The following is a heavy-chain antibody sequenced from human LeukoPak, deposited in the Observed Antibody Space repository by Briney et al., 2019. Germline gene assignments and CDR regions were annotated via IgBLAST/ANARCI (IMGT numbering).Heavy chain of an antibody. V-gene: IGHV4-61*02. CDR2: IYTSWST. CDR1: GGSISSGSYY. D-gene: IGHD2-2*01. CDR3: ASCSSTSCSPYYYYYGMDV. J-gene: IGHJ6*02. Sequence: SETLSLTCTVSGGSISSGSYYWSWIRQPAGKGLEWIGRIYTSWSTNYNPSLKSRVTISVDKSKNQFSLKLSSVTAADTAVYYCASCSSTSCSPYYYYYGMDVWGQGPRSPSP.